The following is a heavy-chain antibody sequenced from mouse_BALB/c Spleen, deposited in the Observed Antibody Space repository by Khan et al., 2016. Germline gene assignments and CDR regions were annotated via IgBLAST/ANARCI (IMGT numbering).Heavy chain of an antibody. CDR2: IRYSGST. D-gene: IGHD2-1*01. J-gene: IGHJ3*01. V-gene: IGHV3-2*02. Sequence: VQLKESGPGLVKPSQSLSLTCTVTGYSITSDYAWNWIRQFPGNKLEWMGYIRYSGSTSYNPSLKSRISITRDTSRTQFFLQLHSVTTEDTATXDCTIYGNYDPGFANWGQGTLVTVSA. CDR3: TIYGNYDPGFAN. CDR1: GYSITSDYA.